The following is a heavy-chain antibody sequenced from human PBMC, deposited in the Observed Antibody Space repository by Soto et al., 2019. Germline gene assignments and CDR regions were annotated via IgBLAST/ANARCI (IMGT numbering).Heavy chain of an antibody. Sequence: ETLYLTCTVSCGSVSSGSYYWSWIRPPPGKGLEWIGYIYSLGNTYYNPSLKSRVTISVDKSKSQLFLKLSSVTAPDTAVYYCARQIYDSSGYYYAYWGQGTLVTVSS. CDR2: IYSLGNT. CDR1: CGSVSSGSYY. J-gene: IGHJ4*02. V-gene: IGHV4-39*01. CDR3: ARQIYDSSGYYYAY. D-gene: IGHD3-22*01.